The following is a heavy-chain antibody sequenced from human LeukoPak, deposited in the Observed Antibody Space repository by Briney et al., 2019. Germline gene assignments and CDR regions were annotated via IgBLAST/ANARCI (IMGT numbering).Heavy chain of an antibody. CDR1: GFTFSSYA. Sequence: GGSLRLSCAASGFTFSSYAMNWFRQAPGKGLECVSFISSSGNFIFYADSVKGRFTISRDNAKNSLYLQMNSLRVDDTAVYYCARDSSGWSRDYWGQGTLVTVSS. D-gene: IGHD6-19*01. CDR2: ISSSGNFI. CDR3: ARDSSGWSRDY. V-gene: IGHV3-21*01. J-gene: IGHJ4*02.